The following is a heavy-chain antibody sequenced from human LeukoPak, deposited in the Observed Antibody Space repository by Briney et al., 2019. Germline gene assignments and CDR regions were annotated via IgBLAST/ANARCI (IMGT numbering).Heavy chain of an antibody. CDR2: ISGSGGST. J-gene: IGHJ3*02. D-gene: IGHD2-2*01. CDR3: AKGKSLPSRGDAFDI. CDR1: GFTFSTYT. Sequence: GGCLRLSCAASGFTFSTYTMNWVRQAPGKGLEWVSAISGSGGSTYYADSVKGRFTISRDNSKNTLYLQMNSLRAEDTAVYYCAKGKSLPSRGDAFDIWGQGTMVTVSS. V-gene: IGHV3-23*01.